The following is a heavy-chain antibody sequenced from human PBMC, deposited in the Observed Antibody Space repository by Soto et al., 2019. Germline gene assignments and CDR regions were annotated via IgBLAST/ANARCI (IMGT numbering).Heavy chain of an antibody. CDR2: IATHNSNR. CDR3: ATVLRGVVNWFDP. CDR1: GDTFTNFG. D-gene: IGHD3-10*01. V-gene: IGHV1-18*01. J-gene: IGHJ5*02. Sequence: HLVQSGPEVKKPGASITVSCKTSGDTFTNFGLSWVRQAPGQGLEWMGWIATHNSNRNYAQKFQGRLTLTTDTATSNAYMELKSLRYDDTAVYYCATVLRGVVNWFDPWGQGTLVTVSS.